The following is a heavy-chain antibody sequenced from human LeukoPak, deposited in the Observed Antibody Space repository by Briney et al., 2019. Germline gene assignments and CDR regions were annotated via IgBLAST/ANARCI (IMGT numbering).Heavy chain of an antibody. V-gene: IGHV3-21*01. Sequence: GGSPRLSCAASGFTFSSYSMNWVRQAPGKGLEWVSSISSSSSYIYYADSVKGRFTISRDNAKNSLYLQMNSLRAEDTAVYYCARVCFSAKRRYGDSPRNNWFDPWGQGTLVTVSS. CDR3: ARVCFSAKRRYGDSPRNNWFDP. CDR1: GFTFSSYS. D-gene: IGHD4-17*01. J-gene: IGHJ5*02. CDR2: ISSSSSYI.